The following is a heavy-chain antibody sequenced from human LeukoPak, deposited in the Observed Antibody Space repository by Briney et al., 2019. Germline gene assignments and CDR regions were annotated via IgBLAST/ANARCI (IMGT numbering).Heavy chain of an antibody. CDR1: GFTFSSYS. CDR2: ISSSSSTI. V-gene: IGHV3-48*01. D-gene: IGHD3-22*01. J-gene: IGHJ4*02. Sequence: GGSLRLSCAASGFTFSSYSMNWARQATGKGLEWVSYISSSSSTIYYADSVKGRFTISRDNAKNSLYLQMNSLRAEDTAVYYCALYYDSSGYYYESDYWGQGTLVTVSS. CDR3: ALYYDSSGYYYESDY.